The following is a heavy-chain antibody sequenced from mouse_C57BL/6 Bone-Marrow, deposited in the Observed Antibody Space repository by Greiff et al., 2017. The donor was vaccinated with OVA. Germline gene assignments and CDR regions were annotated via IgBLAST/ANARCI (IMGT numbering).Heavy chain of an antibody. Sequence: QVQLQQSGPGLVQPSQSLSITCTASGFSLTSYGVHWVRQSPGKGLEWLGVIWSGGGTDYNAAFISRLSTSKDNSKSQVFFKMNSLQADDTAIYYCAREDYYSNPFAYWGQGTLVTVSA. V-gene: IGHV2-2*01. CDR3: AREDYYSNPFAY. CDR2: IWSGGGT. J-gene: IGHJ3*01. D-gene: IGHD2-5*01. CDR1: GFSLTSYG.